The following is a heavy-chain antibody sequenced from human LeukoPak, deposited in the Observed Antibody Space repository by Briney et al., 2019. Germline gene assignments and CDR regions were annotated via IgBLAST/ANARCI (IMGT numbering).Heavy chain of an antibody. CDR2: ISSSSSTI. V-gene: IGHV3-48*04. Sequence: PGGSLRLSCAASGFTFSTYSMNWVRQAPGKGLEWVSYISSSSSTIYYADSVKGRFTISRDNAKNSLYLQMNSLRAEDTAVYYCARLAAPYLDYWGQGTLVTVSS. CDR1: GFTFSTYS. D-gene: IGHD2-15*01. CDR3: ARLAAPYLDY. J-gene: IGHJ4*02.